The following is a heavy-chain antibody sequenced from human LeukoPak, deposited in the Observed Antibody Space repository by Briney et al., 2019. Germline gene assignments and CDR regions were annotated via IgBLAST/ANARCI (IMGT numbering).Heavy chain of an antibody. CDR2: ISGSGGST. CDR3: AREARDPIVVAHYFDY. V-gene: IGHV3-23*01. D-gene: IGHD3-22*01. CDR1: GFTFSSYA. Sequence: GGSLRLSCAASGFTFSSYAMSWVRQAPGKGLEWVSAISGSGGSTYYADSVKGRFTISRDNAKNSLYLQMNSLRAEDTAVYYCAREARDPIVVAHYFDYWGQGTLVTVSS. J-gene: IGHJ4*02.